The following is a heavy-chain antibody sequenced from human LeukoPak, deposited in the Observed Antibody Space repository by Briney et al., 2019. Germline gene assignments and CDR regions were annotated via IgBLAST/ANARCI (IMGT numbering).Heavy chain of an antibody. CDR3: ARDLSDYYDSSGYQLDY. CDR2: ISSSSSTI. D-gene: IGHD3-22*01. CDR1: GFTFSTYS. Sequence: PGGSLRLSCAASGFTFSTYSLNWVRQAPGKGLEWVSHISSSSSTIYYADSVKGRFTISRDNAKRSLSLQMNSLRAEDTAVYYCARDLSDYYDSSGYQLDYWGQGTLVTVSS. V-gene: IGHV3-48*04. J-gene: IGHJ4*02.